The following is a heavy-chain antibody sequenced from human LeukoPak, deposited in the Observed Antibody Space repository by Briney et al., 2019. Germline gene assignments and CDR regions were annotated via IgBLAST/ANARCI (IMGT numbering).Heavy chain of an antibody. D-gene: IGHD3-3*01. Sequence: SVKVSCKASGYTFTSYDINWVRQATGQGLEWMGWMNPNSGNTGYAQKFQGRVTITRNTSISTAYMELSSLRSEDTAVYYCARGGGYDFWSGYQNDAFDIWGQGTMVTVSS. J-gene: IGHJ3*02. V-gene: IGHV1-8*03. CDR3: ARGGGYDFWSGYQNDAFDI. CDR1: GYTFTSYD. CDR2: MNPNSGNT.